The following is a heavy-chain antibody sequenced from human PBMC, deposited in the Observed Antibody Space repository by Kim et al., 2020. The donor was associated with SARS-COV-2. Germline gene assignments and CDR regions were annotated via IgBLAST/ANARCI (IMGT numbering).Heavy chain of an antibody. J-gene: IGHJ4*02. CDR1: GFTFSSYA. CDR3: AGVAVYGDHTRY. V-gene: IGHV3-23*01. Sequence: GGSLRLSCAASGFTFSSYAMSWVRQAPAKGLEWVSAISGSGGSTYYAASVKGRFTISRDNSKNTPYLQMNSLRAEYTAGYYCAGVAVYGDHTRYWGQGT. D-gene: IGHD4-17*01. CDR2: ISGSGGST.